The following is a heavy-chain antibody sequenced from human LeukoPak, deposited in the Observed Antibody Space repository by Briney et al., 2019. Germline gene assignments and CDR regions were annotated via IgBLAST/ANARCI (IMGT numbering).Heavy chain of an antibody. CDR1: GFNVGNQY. CDR2: IYSGGAT. CDR3: VRPLSPVPH. Sequence: GSLRLSCAVSGFNVGNQYMTWVGQAPGRRLEWVSLIYSGGATYYTDSVRGRFTISRDNSKNTLYLQMTSLRTEDTAVYYCVRPLSPVPHWGQGTLVTVSS. V-gene: IGHV3-66*01. D-gene: IGHD1-1*01. J-gene: IGHJ4*02.